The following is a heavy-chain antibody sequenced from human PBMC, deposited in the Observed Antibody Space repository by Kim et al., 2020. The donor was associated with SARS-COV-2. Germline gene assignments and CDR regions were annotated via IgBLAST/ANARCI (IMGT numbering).Heavy chain of an antibody. Sequence: SETLSLTCSVSGGSISSSNYYWGWIRQPPGKGLEWIGSVYYTGSTYYNPSLKSRVTISVDTSKNHFSLKVNSVTAADTAVYYCANRPSGSQFRGAFDIWGQGTMVTVSS. V-gene: IGHV4-39*07. CDR1: GGSISSSNYY. D-gene: IGHD1-26*01. J-gene: IGHJ3*02. CDR2: VYYTGST. CDR3: ANRPSGSQFRGAFDI.